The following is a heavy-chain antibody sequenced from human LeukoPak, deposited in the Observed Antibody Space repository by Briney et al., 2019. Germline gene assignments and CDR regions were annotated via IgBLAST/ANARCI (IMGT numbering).Heavy chain of an antibody. CDR1: GYTFTSYY. CDR2: INPSGGST. Sequence: ASVKVSCKASGYTFTSYYMHWVRQAPGQGLEWMGIINPSGGSTSYAQKFQGRVTMTRDTSTSTVYMELSSLRSEDTAVYYCATPRGMATSFDYWGQGTLVTVSS. V-gene: IGHV1-46*01. J-gene: IGHJ4*02. CDR3: ATPRGMATSFDY. D-gene: IGHD5-24*01.